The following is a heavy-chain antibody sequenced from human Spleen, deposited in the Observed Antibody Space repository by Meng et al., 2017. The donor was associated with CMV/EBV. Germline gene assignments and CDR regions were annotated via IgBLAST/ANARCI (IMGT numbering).Heavy chain of an antibody. J-gene: IGHJ4*02. CDR2: LYYSGTT. D-gene: IGHD3-3*01. Sequence: SETLSLTCTVSGGSIITTTYYWGWLRQPPGKGLEWIGSLYYSGTTYNNPSLKSRVTMSLDTSKSLFSLKLGSVTAADTAVYYCATSSGVITIFGVVTNWGQGILVTVSS. V-gene: IGHV4-39*01. CDR3: ATSSGVITIFGVVTN. CDR1: GGSIITTTYY.